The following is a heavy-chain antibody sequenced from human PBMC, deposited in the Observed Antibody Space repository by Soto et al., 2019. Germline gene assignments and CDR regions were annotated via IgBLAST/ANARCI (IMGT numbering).Heavy chain of an antibody. CDR1: GFTFSSYA. CDR2: ISIRGGDE. J-gene: IGHJ4*02. V-gene: IGHV3-30*03. D-gene: IGHD6-6*01. CDR3: ARGTIVARQHLDY. Sequence: PGGSLRLSCAASGFTFSSYAMHWARQAPGKGLEWVTVISIRGGDEYYAESVRGRFTISRDDSKNTLYLQMDSLRVEYTAVYYCARGTIVARQHLDYWGQGTLVTVSS.